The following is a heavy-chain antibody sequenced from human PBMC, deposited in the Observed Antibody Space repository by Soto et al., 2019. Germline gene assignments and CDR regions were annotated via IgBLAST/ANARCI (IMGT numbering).Heavy chain of an antibody. CDR1: GGSISSGDFY. D-gene: IGHD3-22*01. V-gene: IGHV4-30-4*01. J-gene: IGHJ4*02. Sequence: QVQLQESGPGLVKPSQTLSLICTVSGGSISSGDFYWSWIRQPPGKGLEWIGYIFSSGSTYYNPSLKSRITISLDTSRNQFSLRLSSVTAADTAVYYCVRGGHLYDPSGAIDYWGQGTLVTVSS. CDR2: IFSSGST. CDR3: VRGGHLYDPSGAIDY.